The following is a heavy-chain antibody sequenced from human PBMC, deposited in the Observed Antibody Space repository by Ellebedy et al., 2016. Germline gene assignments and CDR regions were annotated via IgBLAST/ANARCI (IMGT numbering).Heavy chain of an antibody. CDR3: ARGADYGMDV. D-gene: IGHD1-26*01. J-gene: IGHJ6*02. CDR2: ISGSSSAI. V-gene: IGHV3-48*04. Sequence: GESLKISXAASGFTFSTYAMDWVRQAPGKGLEWLSFISGSSSAIYYADSVQGRFTISRDNAKNSLYLQMNSLRAEDTAVYYCARGADYGMDVWGQGTTVTVSS. CDR1: GFTFSTYA.